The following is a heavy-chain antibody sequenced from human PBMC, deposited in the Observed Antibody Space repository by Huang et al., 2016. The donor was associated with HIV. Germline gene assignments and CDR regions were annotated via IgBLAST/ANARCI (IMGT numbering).Heavy chain of an antibody. CDR2: INPGNGNT. J-gene: IGHJ4*02. CDR1: GYSFTTYA. Sequence: QVTLVQSGAAVKKPGASVKVSCRASGYSFTTYALHWVRQAPGHSLEWMGWINPGNGNTNYSQKFQGRVTITRDTSASTVYMEVSSLTFEDTAVYYCAREFVIFGAPLWPAYWGQGTLISVSS. CDR3: AREFVIFGAPLWPAY. D-gene: IGHD2-21*01. V-gene: IGHV1-3*01.